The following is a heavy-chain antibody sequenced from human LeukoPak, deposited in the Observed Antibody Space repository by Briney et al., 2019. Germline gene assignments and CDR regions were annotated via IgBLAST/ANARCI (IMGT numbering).Heavy chain of an antibody. V-gene: IGHV1-69*04. CDR2: IIPILGIA. CDR1: GGTFSSYA. CDR3: ARDSPGEVRGVPTLVY. J-gene: IGHJ4*02. Sequence: SVKVSCKASGGTFSSYAISWVRQAPGQGLEWMGRIIPILGIANYAQKFQGRVTITADKSTSTAYMELSSLRSEDTAVYYCARDSPGEVRGVPTLVYWGQGTLVTVSS. D-gene: IGHD3-10*01.